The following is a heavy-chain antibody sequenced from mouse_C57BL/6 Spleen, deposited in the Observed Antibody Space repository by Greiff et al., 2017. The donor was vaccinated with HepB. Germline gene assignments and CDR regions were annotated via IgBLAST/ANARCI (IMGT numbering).Heavy chain of an antibody. Sequence: EVKLMESGGGLVQPGGSMKLSCAASGFTFSDAWMDWVRQSPEKGLEWVAEIRNKANNHATYYAESVKGRFTISRDDSKSSVYLQMNSLRAEDTGIYYCTRPGSLYWYFDVWGTGTTVTVSS. J-gene: IGHJ1*03. V-gene: IGHV6-6*01. CDR2: IRNKANNHAT. D-gene: IGHD1-1*01. CDR1: GFTFSDAW. CDR3: TRPGSLYWYFDV.